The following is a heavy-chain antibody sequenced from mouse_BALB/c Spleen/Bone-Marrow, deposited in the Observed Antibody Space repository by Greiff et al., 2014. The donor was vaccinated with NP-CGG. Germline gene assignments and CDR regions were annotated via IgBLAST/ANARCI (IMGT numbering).Heavy chain of an antibody. CDR1: GFTFSSFG. V-gene: IGHV5-17*02. D-gene: IGHD2-4*01. J-gene: IGHJ4*01. CDR2: ISSGSSTI. Sequence: EVKLQESGGGLVQPGGSRKLSCAASGFTFSSFGMHWVRQAPEKGLEWVAYISSGSSTIYYADTVKGRFTISRDNPKDTLFLQMTSLRSEDTAMYYCARVDYDYAMDYWGQGTSVTVSS. CDR3: ARVDYDYAMDY.